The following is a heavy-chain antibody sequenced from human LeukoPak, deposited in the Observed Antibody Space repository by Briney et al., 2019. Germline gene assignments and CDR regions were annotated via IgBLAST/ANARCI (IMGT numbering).Heavy chain of an antibody. CDR1: GGSISSYY. CDR2: IYYSGST. V-gene: IGHV4-59*01. CDR3: ARVGEYDDAFDI. J-gene: IGHJ3*02. Sequence: SETLSLTCTVSGGSISSYYWSWIRQPPGKGLELIGYIYYSGSTNYNPSLKSRVTTSVDTSKNQFSLKLSSVTAADTAVYYCARVGEYDDAFDIWGQGTMVTVSS. D-gene: IGHD3-10*01.